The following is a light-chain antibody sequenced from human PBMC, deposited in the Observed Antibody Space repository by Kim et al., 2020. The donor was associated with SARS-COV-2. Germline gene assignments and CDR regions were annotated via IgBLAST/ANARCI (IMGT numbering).Light chain of an antibody. CDR3: MQGTHWPPT. CDR1: PSLGYSDGNTS. Sequence: PAAIACRSSPSLGYSDGNTSLTWFHQRPGQSPRRLVYKVASRDSGVPDRFSGSGSGTDFTLKISRVEAEDVGIYYCMQGTHWPPTFGQGTKVDIK. J-gene: IGKJ1*01. V-gene: IGKV2-30*01. CDR2: KVA.